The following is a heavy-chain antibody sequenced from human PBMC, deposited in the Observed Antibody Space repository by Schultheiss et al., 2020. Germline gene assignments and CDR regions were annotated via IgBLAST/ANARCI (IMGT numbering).Heavy chain of an antibody. D-gene: IGHD3-10*01. J-gene: IGHJ5*02. V-gene: IGHV3-66*01. CDR1: GFTFSSYA. CDR2: IYSGGST. CDR3: ARDRNYYGSGSYYIAGFFDP. Sequence: GGSLRLSCAASGFTFSSYAMSWVRQAPGKGLEWVSVIYSGGSTYYADSVKGRFTISRDNAKNSLYLQMNSLRAEDTAVYYCARDRNYYGSGSYYIAGFFDPWGQGTLVTVSS.